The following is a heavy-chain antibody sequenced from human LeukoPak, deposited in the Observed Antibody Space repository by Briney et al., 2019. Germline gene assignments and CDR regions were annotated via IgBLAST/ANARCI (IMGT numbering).Heavy chain of an antibody. CDR3: ARLAVQYYFDY. V-gene: IGHV1-3*01. Sequence: ASVKVSCKASGYTFTSYAMHWVRQAPGQRLEWMGWINAGNGNTKYSQKFQGRVTMTRDTSASTAYMELSSLRSEDTAVYYCARLAVQYYFDYWGQGPLVTVSS. CDR2: INAGNGNT. CDR1: GYTFTSYA. J-gene: IGHJ4*02. D-gene: IGHD3-10*01.